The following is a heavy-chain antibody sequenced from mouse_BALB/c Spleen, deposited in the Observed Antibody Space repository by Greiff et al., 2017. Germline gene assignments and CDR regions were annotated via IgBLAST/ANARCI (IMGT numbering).Heavy chain of an antibody. J-gene: IGHJ2*01. CDR1: GFTFSSFG. D-gene: IGHD2-14*01. CDR3: ARSYRYDVDNYFDY. Sequence: EVKLVESGGGLVQPGGSRKLSCAASGFTFSSFGMHWVRQAPEKGLEWVAYISSGSSTIYYADTVKGRFTISRDNPKNTLFLQMTSLRSEDTAMYYCARSYRYDVDNYFDYWGQGTTLTVSS. V-gene: IGHV5-17*02. CDR2: ISSGSSTI.